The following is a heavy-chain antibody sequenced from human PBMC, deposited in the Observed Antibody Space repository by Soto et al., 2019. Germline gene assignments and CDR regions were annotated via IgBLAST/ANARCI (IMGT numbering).Heavy chain of an antibody. CDR1: GFTFSSYG. V-gene: IGHV3-23*01. CDR2: ISGGGDST. Sequence: LRLSCAASGFTFSSYGMSWVRQAPGKGLEWVSAISGGGDSTDYADSVKGRFTISRDNSKNTLYLQMNSLRVEDAAVYYCVKDRTYTVYYFDYWGQGTLVTVSS. CDR3: VKDRTYTVYYFDY. J-gene: IGHJ4*02. D-gene: IGHD3-16*01.